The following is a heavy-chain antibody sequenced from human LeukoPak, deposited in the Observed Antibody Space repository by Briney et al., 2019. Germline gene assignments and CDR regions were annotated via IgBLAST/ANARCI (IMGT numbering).Heavy chain of an antibody. D-gene: IGHD3-22*01. CDR3: ARGYDSSGYFDY. CDR2: IYYSGST. Sequence: SQTPSLTCTVSGGSISSGGYYWSWIRQHPGKGLEWIGYIYYSGSTYYNPSLKSRVTISVDTSKNQFSLKLSSVTAADTAVYYCARGYDSSGYFDYWGQGTLVTVSS. J-gene: IGHJ4*02. CDR1: GGSISSGGYY. V-gene: IGHV4-31*03.